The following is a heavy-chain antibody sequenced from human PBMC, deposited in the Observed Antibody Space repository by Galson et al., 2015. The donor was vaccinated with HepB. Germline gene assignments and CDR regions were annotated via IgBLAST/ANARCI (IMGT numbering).Heavy chain of an antibody. Sequence: CAISGDSVSSTSAAWNWIRQSPSRGLEWLGRTYYRSKWYNDYAVSVKSRITINPDTSKNQFSLQLNSVTPEDTAVYYCARDRENYDFWSGYYTGIPPQYYYYGMDVWGQGTTVTVSS. CDR3: ARDRENYDFWSGYYTGIPPQYYYYGMDV. CDR1: GDSVSSTSAA. J-gene: IGHJ6*02. D-gene: IGHD3-3*01. V-gene: IGHV6-1*01. CDR2: TYYRSKWYN.